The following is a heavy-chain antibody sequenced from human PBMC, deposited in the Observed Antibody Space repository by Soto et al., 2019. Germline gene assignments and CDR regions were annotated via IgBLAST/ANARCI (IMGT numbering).Heavy chain of an antibody. D-gene: IGHD1-7*01. J-gene: IGHJ4*02. Sequence: SETLSLTCTVSGVSIRSFNWIWIRNPQRKGLECIGYIYNSGSTSYNPSLKSRVTISVDTSKNQFSLKLRSVTAADTAVYYCARVPSITGTPLFDSWSQGTLVTVSS. CDR3: ARVPSITGTPLFDS. CDR1: GVSIRSFN. CDR2: IYNSGST. V-gene: IGHV4-59*01.